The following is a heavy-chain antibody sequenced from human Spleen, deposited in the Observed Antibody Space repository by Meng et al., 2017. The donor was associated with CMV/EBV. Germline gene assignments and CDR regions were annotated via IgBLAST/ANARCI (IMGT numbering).Heavy chain of an antibody. CDR1: GFTFTGYY. Sequence: ASVKVSCKASGFTFTGYYIHWVRQAPGQGLEWMGWINPNTGGTNYAQKFEGRVTMTTDTSTNTAYMELRSLRSDDTAVYYCARGPKTATTYYYYYGMDVWGQGTTVTVSS. D-gene: IGHD4-11*01. CDR2: INPNTGGT. J-gene: IGHJ6*02. V-gene: IGHV1-2*02. CDR3: ARGPKTATTYYYYYGMDV.